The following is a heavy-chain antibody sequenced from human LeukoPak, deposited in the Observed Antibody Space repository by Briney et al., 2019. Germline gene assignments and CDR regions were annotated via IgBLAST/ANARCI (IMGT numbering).Heavy chain of an antibody. V-gene: IGHV4-39*01. CDR3: ARQISSGWYYFDY. J-gene: IGHJ4*02. CDR1: GGSISSSSYY. D-gene: IGHD6-19*01. CDR2: IYYSGST. Sequence: SETLSLTCTVSGGSISSSSYYWGWIRQPPGKGLEWIGSIYYSGSTNYNPSLKSRVTISVDTSKNQFSLKLSSVTAADTAVYYCARQISSGWYYFDYWGQGTLVTVSS.